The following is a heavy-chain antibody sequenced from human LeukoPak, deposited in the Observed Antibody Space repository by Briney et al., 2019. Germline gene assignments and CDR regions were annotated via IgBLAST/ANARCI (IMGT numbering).Heavy chain of an antibody. J-gene: IGHJ4*02. V-gene: IGHV1-18*01. CDR3: ARAVISFGGVIVYFDY. D-gene: IGHD3-16*02. CDR1: GYTFTSYG. Sequence: GASVKVSCKASGYTFTSYGISWVRQAPGQGLEWMGWISAYNGNTNYARELQGRVTMTTDTSTSTAYMELRSLRSDDTAVYYCARAVISFGGVIVYFDYWGQGTLVTVSS. CDR2: ISAYNGNT.